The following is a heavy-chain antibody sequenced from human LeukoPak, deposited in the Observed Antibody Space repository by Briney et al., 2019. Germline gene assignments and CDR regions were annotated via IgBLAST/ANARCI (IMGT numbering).Heavy chain of an antibody. CDR3: ARDKSPLCSSTSCNNWLDP. D-gene: IGHD2-2*01. Sequence: SETLSLTCTVSGGSISSYYWSWIRQPAGKGLEWIGRIYTSGSTNYNPSLKSRVTMSVDTSKNQFSLKLSSVTAADTAVYYCARDKSPLCSSTSCNNWLDPWGQGTLVTVSS. CDR2: IYTSGST. V-gene: IGHV4-4*07. CDR1: GGSISSYY. J-gene: IGHJ5*02.